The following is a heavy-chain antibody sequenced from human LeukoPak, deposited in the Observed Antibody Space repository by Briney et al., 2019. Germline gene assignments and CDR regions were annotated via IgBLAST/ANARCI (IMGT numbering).Heavy chain of an antibody. D-gene: IGHD2-21*02. CDR3: ARGVVVTAMGRYYFDY. CDR1: GGSISSYY. V-gene: IGHV4-59*12. J-gene: IGHJ4*02. CDR2: IYHSGST. Sequence: SETLSLTCTVSGGSISSYYWSWIRQPPGKGLEWIGYIYHSGSTYYNPPLKSRVTISVDRSKNQFSLKLSSVTAADTAVYYCARGVVVTAMGRYYFDYWGQGTLVTVSS.